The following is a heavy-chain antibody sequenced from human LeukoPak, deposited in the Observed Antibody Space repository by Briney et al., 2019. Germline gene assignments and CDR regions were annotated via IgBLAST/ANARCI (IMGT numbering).Heavy chain of an antibody. Sequence: PGGSLRLSCAASGFTFSSYGMHWVRQAPGKGLEWVAFIRYDGSNKYYADSVKGRFTISRDNSKNTLYLQMNSLRAEDTAVYYCAKVEQQLAQGNRYWYFDLWGRGTLVTVSS. V-gene: IGHV3-30*02. CDR3: AKVEQQLAQGNRYWYFDL. D-gene: IGHD6-13*01. CDR1: GFTFSSYG. J-gene: IGHJ2*01. CDR2: IRYDGSNK.